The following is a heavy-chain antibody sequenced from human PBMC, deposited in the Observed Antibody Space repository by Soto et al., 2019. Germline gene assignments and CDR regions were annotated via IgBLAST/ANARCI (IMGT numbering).Heavy chain of an antibody. J-gene: IGHJ4*02. CDR1: GFTLSCCG. D-gene: IGHD6-19*01. CDR3: AKEQSSGFYRVVEY. V-gene: IGHV3-30*18. Sequence: QVQVVESGGGVVQPGRSLRLSCAASGFTLSCCGMHWVRQAPGKGLEWVGVITYDGSEIHYGDSVKGRFTISRDSSENTVYLQMNSLRVEDSAVYYCAKEQSSGFYRVVEYGGQGTLVTVSP. CDR2: ITYDGSEI.